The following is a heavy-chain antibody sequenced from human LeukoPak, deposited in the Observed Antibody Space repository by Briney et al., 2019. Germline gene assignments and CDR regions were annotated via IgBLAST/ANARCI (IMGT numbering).Heavy chain of an antibody. V-gene: IGHV1-2*02. CDR3: ARDRVGYCSGGSCYPNWFDP. CDR2: INPNSGDT. D-gene: IGHD2-15*01. CDR1: GYTFTGYY. J-gene: IGHJ5*02. Sequence: VSVKVSCKASGYTFTGYYMHWVRQAPGQGLEWMGWINPNSGDTNCAQKFQGRVTMTRDTSISTAYMELSRLRSDDTAVYYCARDRVGYCSGGSCYPNWFDPWGQGTLVTVSS.